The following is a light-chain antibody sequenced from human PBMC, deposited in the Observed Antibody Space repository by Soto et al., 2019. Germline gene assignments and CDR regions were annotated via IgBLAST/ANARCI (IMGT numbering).Light chain of an antibody. CDR1: RGVSRY. CDR3: QQYINLWT. V-gene: IGKV3-15*01. Sequence: EIVFTQSPATLSLSPGERATLSCRASRGVSRYLAWYQQKPGRAPSLLIYAASTLESGVPSRFSGSGSGADFTLTISSLQSEDFAVYYCQQYINLWTFGQGTKVDIK. CDR2: AAS. J-gene: IGKJ1*01.